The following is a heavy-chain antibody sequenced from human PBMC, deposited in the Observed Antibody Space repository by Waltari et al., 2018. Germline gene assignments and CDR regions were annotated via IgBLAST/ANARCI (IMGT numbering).Heavy chain of an antibody. CDR3: ARGRGDFWSGYRYYFDY. J-gene: IGHJ4*02. Sequence: QVQLVQSGAEVKKPGASVKVSCKASGYPFTSYDINWVRQATGQGLEWMGWMNPNSGNTGYAQKFQGRVTMTRNTSISTAYMELSSLRSEDTAVYYCARGRGDFWSGYRYYFDYWGQGTLVTVSS. CDR2: MNPNSGNT. D-gene: IGHD3-3*01. CDR1: GYPFTSYD. V-gene: IGHV1-8*01.